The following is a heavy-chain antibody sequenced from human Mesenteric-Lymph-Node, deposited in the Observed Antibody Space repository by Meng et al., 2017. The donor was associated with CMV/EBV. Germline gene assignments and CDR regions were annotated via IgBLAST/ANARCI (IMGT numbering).Heavy chain of an antibody. J-gene: IGHJ4*02. V-gene: IGHV3-21*01. CDR2: ISSSSRYI. CDR1: GFMFSSYW. CDR3: AREGPVVPAAFDY. D-gene: IGHD2-2*01. Sequence: GESLKISCEASGFMFSSYWMSWVRQAPGKGLEWVSSISSSSRYIYYADSVRGRFTISRDNAKNSLYLQMNSLRAEDTAVYYCAREGPVVPAAFDYWGQGTLVTVSS.